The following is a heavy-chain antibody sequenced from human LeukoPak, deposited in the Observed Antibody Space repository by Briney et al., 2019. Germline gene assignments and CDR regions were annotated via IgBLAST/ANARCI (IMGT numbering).Heavy chain of an antibody. V-gene: IGHV3-30*03. Sequence: GGSLRLSCAASGFTFSSYGMSWVRQAPGKGLEWVAVISYDGSNKYYADSVKGRFTISRDNSKNTLYLQMNSLRAEDTAVYYCARGTVTFDYWGQGTPVTVSS. CDR1: GFTFSSYG. CDR3: ARGTVTFDY. CDR2: ISYDGSNK. J-gene: IGHJ4*02. D-gene: IGHD4-17*01.